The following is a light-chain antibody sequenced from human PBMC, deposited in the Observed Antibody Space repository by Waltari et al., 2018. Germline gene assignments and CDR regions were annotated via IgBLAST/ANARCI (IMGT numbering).Light chain of an antibody. CDR1: ALPKKY. Sequence: SYELTQPPSVSVSPGQTARNTCSGNALPKKYAYWYQQKSGQATVLVIYEDRKRPSGMPERFSGSSSGPMATLTISGAQVEDEADYYCYSTDSSGDFRIFGGGTKLTVL. CDR2: EDR. CDR3: YSTDSSGDFRI. V-gene: IGLV3-10*01. J-gene: IGLJ2*01.